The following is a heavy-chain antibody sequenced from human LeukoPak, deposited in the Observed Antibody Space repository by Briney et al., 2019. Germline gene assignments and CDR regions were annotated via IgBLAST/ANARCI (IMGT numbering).Heavy chain of an antibody. CDR3: ARLASIEYYYDSSGFDY. CDR1: GYSFTSYW. V-gene: IGHV5-51*01. D-gene: IGHD3-22*01. J-gene: IGHJ4*02. CDR2: IYPGDSDT. Sequence: GESLKISCKGSGYSFTSYWIGWVRQMPGKGLEWMGIIYPGDSDTRYSPSFQGQVTISADKSISTAYLQGSSLKASDTAMYYCARLASIEYYYDSSGFDYWGQGTLVTVSS.